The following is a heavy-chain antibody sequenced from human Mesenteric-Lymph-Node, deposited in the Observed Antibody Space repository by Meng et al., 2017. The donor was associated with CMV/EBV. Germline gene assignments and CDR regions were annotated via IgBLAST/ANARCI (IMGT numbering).Heavy chain of an antibody. J-gene: IGHJ4*02. CDR3: ARGGGYSYGIPIDY. CDR2: INHSGRT. CDR1: GGSFSGYY. Sequence: SETLSLTCAVYGGSFSGYYWSWIRQPPGKGLEWIGEINHSGRTNYNPSLKSRVTISVDTSKNQFSLKLSSVTAADTAVYYCARGGGYSYGIPIDYWGQGTLVTVSS. V-gene: IGHV4-34*01. D-gene: IGHD5-18*01.